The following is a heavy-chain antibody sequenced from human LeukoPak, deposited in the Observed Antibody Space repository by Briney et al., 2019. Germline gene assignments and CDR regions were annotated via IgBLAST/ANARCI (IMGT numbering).Heavy chain of an antibody. J-gene: IGHJ4*02. CDR3: ARGEYGDYAIDY. V-gene: IGHV3-21*01. CDR1: GFTFSSYS. D-gene: IGHD4-17*01. Sequence: PGGSLRLSCAASGFTFSSYSMNWVRQAPGKGLEWVSSISSSSYIYYADSVKGRFTISRDNAKNSLYLQMNSLRAEDTAVYYCARGEYGDYAIDYWGQGTLVTVSS. CDR2: ISSSSYI.